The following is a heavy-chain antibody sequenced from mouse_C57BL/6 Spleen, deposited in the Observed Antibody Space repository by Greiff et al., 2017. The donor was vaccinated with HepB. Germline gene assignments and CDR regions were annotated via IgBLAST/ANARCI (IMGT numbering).Heavy chain of an antibody. CDR2: IYPGGGYT. D-gene: IGHD1-1*01. Sequence: QVQLKESGAELVRPGTSVKMSCKASGYTFTNYWIGWAKQRPGHGLEWIGDIYPGGGYTNYNEKFKGKATLTADKSSSTAYMQFSSLTSEDSAIYYCARHDYGSSYDYFDYWGQGTTLTVSS. J-gene: IGHJ2*01. CDR3: ARHDYGSSYDYFDY. V-gene: IGHV1-63*01. CDR1: GYTFTNYW.